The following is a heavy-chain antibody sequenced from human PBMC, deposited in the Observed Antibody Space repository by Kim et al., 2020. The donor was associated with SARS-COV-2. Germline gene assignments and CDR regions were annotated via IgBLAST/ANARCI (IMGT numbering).Heavy chain of an antibody. J-gene: IGHJ4*02. CDR1: GFTFSSYA. CDR2: ISGSGDST. CDR3: AKGDCSSTSCYTTDS. V-gene: IGHV3-23*01. Sequence: GGSLRLSCAASGFTFSSYAMSWVRQAPGKGLEWVSTISGSGDSTYYADSVKGRFTICRDNSKNTVYLQMNSLKAEDTGVYYCAKGDCSSTSCYTTDSWGRGTLVTVSS. D-gene: IGHD2-2*01.